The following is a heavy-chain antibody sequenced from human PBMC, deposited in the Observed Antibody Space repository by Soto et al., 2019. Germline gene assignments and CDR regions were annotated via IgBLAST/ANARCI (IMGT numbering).Heavy chain of an antibody. D-gene: IGHD3-10*01. V-gene: IGHV1-69*12. CDR2: IIPIFGTA. Sequence: QVQLVQSGAEVKKPGSSVKVSCKASGGTFSSYAISWVRQAPGQGLEWMGGIIPIFGTANYAQKFQGRVTITADESTSTADMALSSLRSEDTAVYYCAREGGSGNYRYYAMDVWGQGTTVTVSS. CDR1: GGTFSSYA. J-gene: IGHJ6*02. CDR3: AREGGSGNYRYYAMDV.